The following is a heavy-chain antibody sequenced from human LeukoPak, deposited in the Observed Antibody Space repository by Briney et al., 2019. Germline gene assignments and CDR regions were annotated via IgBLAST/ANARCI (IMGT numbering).Heavy chain of an antibody. Sequence: PSETLSLTCAVYGGSFSGYYWSWIRQPPGKGLEWIGEINHSGSNNYNPSLKSRVTISVDTSKNQFSPKLGSVHAADTAGYYCARPSYCSSTSCYIWYFDLWRGGTQVTDSS. CDR3: ARPSYCSSTSCYIWYFDL. V-gene: IGHV4-34*01. CDR2: INHSGSN. J-gene: IGHJ2*01. D-gene: IGHD2-2*02. CDR1: GGSFSGYY.